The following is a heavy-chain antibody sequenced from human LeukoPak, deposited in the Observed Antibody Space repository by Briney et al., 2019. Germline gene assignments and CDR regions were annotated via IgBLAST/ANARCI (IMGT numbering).Heavy chain of an antibody. CDR2: ISPHNGNR. Sequence: GASVKVPCKHSGYTFTRYGVSWVRQAPGQGLDWKRWISPHNGNRDYAQKFKDRVSMTTDTSTNTVYLELRSLRPDDTAMYYCARTVYGSGSDDFDFWGQGTLVTVSS. J-gene: IGHJ4*02. CDR1: GYTFTRYG. D-gene: IGHD3-10*01. CDR3: ARTVYGSGSDDFDF. V-gene: IGHV1-18*01.